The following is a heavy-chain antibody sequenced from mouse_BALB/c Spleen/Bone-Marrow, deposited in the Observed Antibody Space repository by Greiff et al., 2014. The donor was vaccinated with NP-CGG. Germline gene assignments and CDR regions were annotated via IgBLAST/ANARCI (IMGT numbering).Heavy chain of an antibody. CDR3: VRGVYYDYDEGALDY. J-gene: IGHJ4*01. D-gene: IGHD2-4*01. V-gene: IGHV1-14*01. CDR2: INPYNDGT. Sequence: VHVKQSGPELIKPGASVKMSCKASGYTFTSYVIHWVKQKPGQGLKWIGYINPYNDGTKYNEKFKGKATLTSDKSSSTAYMDLSSLASEDSAVYYCVRGVYYDYDEGALDYWGQGTSVTVSS. CDR1: GYTFTSYV.